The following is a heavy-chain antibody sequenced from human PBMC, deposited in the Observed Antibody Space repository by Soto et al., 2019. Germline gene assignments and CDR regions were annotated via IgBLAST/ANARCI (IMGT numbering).Heavy chain of an antibody. CDR2: IKSKTDGGTT. V-gene: IGHV3-15*01. CDR1: GFTFSNAW. D-gene: IGHD3-9*01. CDR3: TTISLDILTGYYSFDY. J-gene: IGHJ4*02. Sequence: PGGSLRLSCAASGFTFSNAWMSWVRQAPGKGLEWVGRIKSKTDGGTTDYAAPVKGRFTISRDDSKNTLYLQMNSLKTEDTAVYYCTTISLDILTGYYSFDYWGQGTLVTVSS.